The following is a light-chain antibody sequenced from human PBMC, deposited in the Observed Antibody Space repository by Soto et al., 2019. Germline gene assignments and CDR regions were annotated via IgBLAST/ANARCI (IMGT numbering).Light chain of an antibody. CDR2: KAS. CDR3: QHYNSYSEA. CDR1: QTISSY. Sequence: DIQMTQSPSSLSASVGDRVTITCRASQTISSYLNWYHQKPGKAPKLLIFKASTLKSGVPSRFTGSGSGTEFTLTLSSLQPADFATYYCQHYNSYSEAFGQGTKVDIK. J-gene: IGKJ1*01. V-gene: IGKV1-5*03.